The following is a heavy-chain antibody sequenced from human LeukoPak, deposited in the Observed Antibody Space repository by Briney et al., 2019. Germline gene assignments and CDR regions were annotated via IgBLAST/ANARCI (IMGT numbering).Heavy chain of an antibody. CDR2: IKSDGST. CDR1: GFTFSSYW. D-gene: IGHD3-22*01. V-gene: IGHV3-74*01. Sequence: PGGSLRLSCAASGFTFSSYWMHWVRQAPGKGLVWVSRIKSDGSTNYAGSVKGRFTISRDNAKNTVSLQMNSLRAEDTGVYHCARAPSEIGGYYPEYFRHWGQGTLVTVSS. J-gene: IGHJ1*01. CDR3: ARAPSEIGGYYPEYFRH.